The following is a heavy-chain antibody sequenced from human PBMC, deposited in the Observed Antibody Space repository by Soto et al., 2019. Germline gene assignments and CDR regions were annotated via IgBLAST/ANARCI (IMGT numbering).Heavy chain of an antibody. D-gene: IGHD3-10*01. J-gene: IGHJ6*02. V-gene: IGHV1-69*12. CDR3: ALHYGSXXNYYYYGMDV. CDR2: LVPIFGTA. Sequence: QVQLVQSGAEVKKPGSSVKVSCKASGGTFSSYAISWVRQAPGQGLEWMGGLVPIFGTADYAQKFQGRVTITADESTSTAYMELSSXRSEDXAVYYCALHYGSXXNYYYYGMDVWGQGTTVTVSS. CDR1: GGTFSSYA.